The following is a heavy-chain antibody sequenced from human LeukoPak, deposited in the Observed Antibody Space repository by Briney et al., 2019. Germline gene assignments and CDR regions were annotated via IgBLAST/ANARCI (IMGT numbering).Heavy chain of an antibody. J-gene: IGHJ5*02. CDR1: GGTFINYA. CDR3: TRVDVVALGGWFDP. CDR2: IIPMFDSP. D-gene: IGHD2-2*01. V-gene: IGHV1-69*05. Sequence: SVKVSCKASGGTFINYAVTWVRQAPGQGLEWMGRIIPMFDSPRYAQMFQGRLSITTDESTTTAYMELSSLRSEDTAVYYCTRVDVVALGGWFDPWGQGTLVTVSS.